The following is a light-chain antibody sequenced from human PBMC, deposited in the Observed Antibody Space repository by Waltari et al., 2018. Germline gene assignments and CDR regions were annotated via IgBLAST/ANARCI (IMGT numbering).Light chain of an antibody. CDR1: QRVRSN. CDR3: QQYNNWPPVFT. J-gene: IGKJ3*01. CDR2: GAS. Sequence: EIVMTQSPATLSVSPGERAPLSCSASQRVRSNLAWYQQKPGQAPRLLIYGASNRATGVPARFSGSGSGTDFTITISSLQSEDFAIYYCQQYNNWPPVFTFGPGTRVDIK. V-gene: IGKV3-15*01.